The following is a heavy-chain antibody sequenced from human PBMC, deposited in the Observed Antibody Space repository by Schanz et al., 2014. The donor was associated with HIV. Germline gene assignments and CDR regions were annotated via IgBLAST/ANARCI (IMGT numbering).Heavy chain of an antibody. CDR1: GFTFSSYA. CDR3: AKRTSYKFDS. J-gene: IGHJ4*02. V-gene: IGHV3-23*01. Sequence: EEQLLESGGGLVQPGGSLRLSCAASGFTFSSYAMSWVRQAPGKGLEWVSAISGSSITYSADSVKGRFTVSRDNSKNTLYLHMDSLRAGDTAVYYCAKRTSYKFDSWGQGTPVTVSS. D-gene: IGHD3-10*01. CDR2: ISGSSIT.